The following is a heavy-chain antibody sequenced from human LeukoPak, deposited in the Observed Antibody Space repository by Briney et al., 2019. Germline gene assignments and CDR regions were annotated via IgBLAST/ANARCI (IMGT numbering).Heavy chain of an antibody. CDR3: ARQYYDIFTGYQCHFDY. CDR2: IYYSGTT. J-gene: IGHJ4*02. V-gene: IGHV4-39*01. D-gene: IGHD3-9*01. Sequence: SETLSLTCTLSDAAFCISGSYWGWIRQPPGKGLEWIGSIYYSGTTCYNPSLSSRVAISVDTCKNEFSLKLRDVNASDTAVYDCARQYYDIFTGYQCHFDYWGKGTLVTVSS. CDR1: DAAFCISGSY.